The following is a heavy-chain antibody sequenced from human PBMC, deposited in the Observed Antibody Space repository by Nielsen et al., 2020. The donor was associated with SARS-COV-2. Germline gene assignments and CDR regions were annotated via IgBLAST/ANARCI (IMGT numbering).Heavy chain of an antibody. J-gene: IGHJ4*02. CDR2: IMATFGAA. V-gene: IGHV1-69*13. D-gene: IGHD4-23*01. CDR3: ARGGYSNSYRFDY. CDR1: GGAFSNFA. Sequence: SVKVSCKASGGAFSNFAITWVRQAPGQGLEWMGGIMATFGAANYAHKFQGRVTITADVSTSTAYMEFNSLRSEDTAIYYCARGGYSNSYRFDYWGQGTLLTVSS.